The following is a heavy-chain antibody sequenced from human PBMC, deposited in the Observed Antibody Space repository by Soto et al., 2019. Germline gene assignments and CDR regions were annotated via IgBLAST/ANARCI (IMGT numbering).Heavy chain of an antibody. D-gene: IGHD4-17*01. CDR2: ISSSGSTI. CDR3: ARVYGRDYYYGMDV. Sequence: GGSLRLSCAASGFTFSSYEMNWVRQAPGKGLEWVSYISSSGSTIYYADSVKGRFTISRDNAKNSLYLQMNSLRAEDTAVYYCARVYGRDYYYGMDVWGQGTTVTVSS. V-gene: IGHV3-48*03. CDR1: GFTFSSYE. J-gene: IGHJ6*02.